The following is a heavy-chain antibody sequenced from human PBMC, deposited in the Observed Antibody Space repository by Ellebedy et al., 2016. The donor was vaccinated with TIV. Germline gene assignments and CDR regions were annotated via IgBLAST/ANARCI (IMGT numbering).Heavy chain of an antibody. J-gene: IGHJ4*02. CDR3: APDGDYAVA. D-gene: IGHD4-17*01. CDR1: GFTFSNFA. CDR2: ISGSGGST. Sequence: GGSLRLXXAASGFTFSNFAMSWVRQAPGKGLEWVSAISGSGGSTYYADSVKGRFTISRDNSKNTLYLQMNSLRAEDTAVYYCAPDGDYAVAWGQGTLVTVSS. V-gene: IGHV3-23*01.